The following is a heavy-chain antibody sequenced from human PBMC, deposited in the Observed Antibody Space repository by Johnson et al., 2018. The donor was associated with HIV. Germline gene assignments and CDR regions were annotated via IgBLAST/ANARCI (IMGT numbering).Heavy chain of an antibody. CDR1: GFPFDDFA. Sequence: VQLVESGGGLVQPGRSLRLSCVASGFPFDDFAMHWVRLPPGKGLEWVSGISWNSQSIDYADSVKGRFTIPRDDAKNSLYLQMNSVRSDDTALYYCAKGLRGMTTVTINTFDIWGRGTLVTVSS. CDR2: ISWNSQSI. CDR3: AKGLRGMTTVTINTFDI. D-gene: IGHD4-17*01. J-gene: IGHJ3*02. V-gene: IGHV3-9*01.